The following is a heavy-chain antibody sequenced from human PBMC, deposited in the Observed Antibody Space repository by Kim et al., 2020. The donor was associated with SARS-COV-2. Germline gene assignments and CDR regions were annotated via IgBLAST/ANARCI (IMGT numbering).Heavy chain of an antibody. V-gene: IGHV1-2*04. CDR1: GYTFTDYY. CDR3: AREVNHSGTGGFDF. Sequence: ASVKVSCRASGYTFTDYYIHWVRQAPGQGLEWTGWVNPKNGDTHFAQRFQVWVTLTRDTSMTTAYMALSSLKSDDTAVYYCAREVNHSGTGGFDFWGQGTLVSVSS. J-gene: IGHJ4*02. CDR2: VNPKNGDT. D-gene: IGHD1-1*01.